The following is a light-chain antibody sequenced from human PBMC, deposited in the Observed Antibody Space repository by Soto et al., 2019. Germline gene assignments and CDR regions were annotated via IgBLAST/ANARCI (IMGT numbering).Light chain of an antibody. CDR1: SSNIGAGYD. Sequence: QSVLTQPPSVSGAPGQRVTISCTGSSSNIGAGYDVHWYQQLPGTAPKLLIYGNSNRPSGVPDRFSGSKSGTSASLAITGLQAEDEPDDYGQSSDSSLIGTDVVFGGGTKLTVL. CDR2: GNS. J-gene: IGLJ2*01. CDR3: QSSDSSLIGTDVV. V-gene: IGLV1-40*01.